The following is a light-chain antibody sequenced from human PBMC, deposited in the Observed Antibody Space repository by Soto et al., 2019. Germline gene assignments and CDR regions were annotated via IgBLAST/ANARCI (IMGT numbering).Light chain of an antibody. CDR2: DAS. V-gene: IGKV1-5*01. CDR1: QSIGGW. CDR3: QQNNDSAT. Sequence: DFQMTQSPPTLSASVGDRVTLTCRASQSIGGWLAWYQQRPGKAPKLLIYDASTLASGVPSRFTGSGSGTHFTLTIDNLQHDDAANYYYQQNNDSATFGQGT. J-gene: IGKJ2*01.